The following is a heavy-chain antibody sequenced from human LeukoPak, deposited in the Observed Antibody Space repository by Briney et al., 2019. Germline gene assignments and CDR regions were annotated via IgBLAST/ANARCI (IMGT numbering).Heavy chain of an antibody. CDR2: IYPDDSDT. V-gene: IGHV5-51*01. J-gene: IGHJ4*02. Sequence: GESLKISCKGSGHSFTTYWIGWVRQMPGKGLEWMGIIYPDDSDTVYSPSFQGQVTISADKSISTAYLQWSSLKAADTAVYYCARRFSSNWYYFDYWGQGTLVTVSS. D-gene: IGHD6-13*01. CDR1: GHSFTTYW. CDR3: ARRFSSNWYYFDY.